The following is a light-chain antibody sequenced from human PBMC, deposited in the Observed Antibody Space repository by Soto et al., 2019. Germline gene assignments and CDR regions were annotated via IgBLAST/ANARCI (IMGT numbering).Light chain of an antibody. V-gene: IGKV3D-15*01. Sequence: EIVMTQSPATLSVSPGERATLSCRASQSVSSNLAWYQQKPGQAPRLLIFGASTRATGTPARFSGSGSETEFTLTINRLEPEDFAVYYCQKYGGSSWTFGQGTKVDIK. J-gene: IGKJ1*01. CDR3: QKYGGSSWT. CDR2: GAS. CDR1: QSVSSN.